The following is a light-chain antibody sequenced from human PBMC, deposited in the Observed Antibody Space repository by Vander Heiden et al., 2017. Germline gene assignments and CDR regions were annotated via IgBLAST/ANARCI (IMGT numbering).Light chain of an antibody. V-gene: IGKV1-5*01. CDR1: QSSSSW. J-gene: IGKJ1*01. Sequence: DIQMTQSPSTLSASVGDRVTISCRGSQSSSSWLAWYQQKPGKAPKLLIYDASSLESGVPSRFSGSGSGTEFTLTISSLQPDDFATYYCQQYNSYSWTFGQGTKVEIK. CDR3: QQYNSYSWT. CDR2: DAS.